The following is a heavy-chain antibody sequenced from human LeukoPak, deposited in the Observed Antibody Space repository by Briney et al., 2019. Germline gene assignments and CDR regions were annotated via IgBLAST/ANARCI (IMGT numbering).Heavy chain of an antibody. CDR3: ARDGSDIAAAGGYFDY. Sequence: SQTLSLTCAISGDSVSSNSAAWNWIRQSPSRGLEWLGRTYYGSEWYNDYAVSVKSRITINPDTSKNQFSLQLNSVTPEDTAVYYCARDGSDIAAAGGYFDYWGQGTLVTVSS. CDR2: TYYGSEWYN. V-gene: IGHV6-1*01. J-gene: IGHJ4*02. CDR1: GDSVSSNSAA. D-gene: IGHD6-13*01.